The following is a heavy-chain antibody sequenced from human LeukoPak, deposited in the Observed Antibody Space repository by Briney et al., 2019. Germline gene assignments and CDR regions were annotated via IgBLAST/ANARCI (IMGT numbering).Heavy chain of an antibody. V-gene: IGHV4-34*01. CDR2: INHSGST. CDR1: GGSFSGYY. CDR3: AGSIAAAVYDY. Sequence: PSETLSLTCAVYGGSFSGYYWSWIRQPPGKGLEWIGEINHSGSTNYNPSLKSRVTILVDTSKNQFSLKLSSVTAADTAVYYCAGSIAAAVYDYWGQGTLVTVSS. D-gene: IGHD6-13*01. J-gene: IGHJ4*02.